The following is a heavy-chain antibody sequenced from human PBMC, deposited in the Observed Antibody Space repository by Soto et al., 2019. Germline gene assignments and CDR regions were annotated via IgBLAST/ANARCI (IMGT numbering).Heavy chain of an antibody. D-gene: IGHD3-3*01. CDR2: IYYSGST. CDR1: GGSISSSSYY. CDR3: ANVLRFLEWLPKPLDYYYYMDV. V-gene: IGHV4-39*01. J-gene: IGHJ6*03. Sequence: SETLSLTCTVSGGSISSSSYYWGWIRQPPGKGLEWIGSIYYSGSTYYNPSLKSRVTISVDTSKNQFSLKLSSVTAADTAVYYCANVLRFLEWLPKPLDYYYYMDVWGKGTTVTVSS.